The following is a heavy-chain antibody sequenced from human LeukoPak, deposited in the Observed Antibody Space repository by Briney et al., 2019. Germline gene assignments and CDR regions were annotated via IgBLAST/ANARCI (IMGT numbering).Heavy chain of an antibody. CDR3: AKGGLGGYNAVFDH. Sequence: PGGSLRLSCATSGFTFVGNAMSWVRQAPGKGLEWVSGVSGSDGSSHYADSVKGRFTISVANSKNTLHLQMNSLRAEDTAVYYCAKGGLGGYNAVFDHWGQGTLVTVSS. V-gene: IGHV3-23*01. CDR2: VSGSDGSS. D-gene: IGHD5-24*01. CDR1: GFTFVGNA. J-gene: IGHJ4*02.